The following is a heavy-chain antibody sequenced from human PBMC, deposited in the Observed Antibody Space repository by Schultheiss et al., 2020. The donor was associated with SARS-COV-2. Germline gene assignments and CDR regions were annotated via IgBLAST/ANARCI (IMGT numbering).Heavy chain of an antibody. CDR3: ASLYYYDSSGYFDY. CDR1: GFTFSSYA. V-gene: IGHV3-33*08. D-gene: IGHD3-22*01. Sequence: GGSLRLSCAASGFTFSSYAMSWVRQAPGKGLEWVAVIWYDGSNKYYADSVKGRFTISRDNSKNTLYLQMNSLRAEDTAVYYCASLYYYDSSGYFDYWGQGTLVTVSS. CDR2: IWYDGSNK. J-gene: IGHJ4*02.